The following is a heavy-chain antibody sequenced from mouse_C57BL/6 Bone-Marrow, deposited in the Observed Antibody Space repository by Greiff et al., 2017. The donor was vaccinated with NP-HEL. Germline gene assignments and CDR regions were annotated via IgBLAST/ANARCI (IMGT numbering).Heavy chain of an antibody. D-gene: IGHD2-3*01. CDR3: ARAGWLLPSWFAY. CDR1: GYTFTDHT. CDR2: IYPRDGST. J-gene: IGHJ3*01. V-gene: IGHV1-78*01. Sequence: VQLQQSDAELVKPGASVKISCKVSGYTFTDHTIHWMKQRPEQGLEWIGYIYPRDGSTKYNEKFKGKATLTADKSSSTAYMQLNSLTSEDSAIYFCARAGWLLPSWFAYWGQGTLVTVSA.